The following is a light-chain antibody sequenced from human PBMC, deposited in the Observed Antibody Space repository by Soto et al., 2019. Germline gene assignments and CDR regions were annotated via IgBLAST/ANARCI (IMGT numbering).Light chain of an antibody. CDR3: LQHYSWPWT. Sequence: EIVMTQSRGTFSVFPGETVTLSSRASQSVSGYLDWFHQKPGQAPRLVLLRIFTRAIGVPARFSGSGSETEFTLTISGLQSEDSGVYYCLQHYSWPWTFGQGTKVDIK. J-gene: IGKJ1*01. CDR2: RIF. CDR1: QSVSGY. V-gene: IGKV3-15*01.